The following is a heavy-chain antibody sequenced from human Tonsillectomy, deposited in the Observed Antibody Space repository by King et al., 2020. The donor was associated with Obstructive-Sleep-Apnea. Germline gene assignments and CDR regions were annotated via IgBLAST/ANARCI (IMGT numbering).Heavy chain of an antibody. Sequence: VQLQESGPGLVKPSENLSLTCTVSGGSIRSYYWSWIRPVPGKGLEWIGYIFYTGSTKYNPSLKGRLSMSMDTSENQFSLRLSSVTAADTALYYCARAGEGVAGSGRFDYWGQGTQVTVSS. CDR1: GGSIRSYY. CDR2: IFYTGST. J-gene: IGHJ4*02. D-gene: IGHD6-19*01. CDR3: ARAGEGVAGSGRFDY. V-gene: IGHV4-59*01.